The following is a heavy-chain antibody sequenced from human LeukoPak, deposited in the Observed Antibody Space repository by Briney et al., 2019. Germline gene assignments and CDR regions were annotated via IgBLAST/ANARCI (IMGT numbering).Heavy chain of an antibody. D-gene: IGHD3-3*01. V-gene: IGHV4-34*01. J-gene: IGHJ3*02. CDR1: GGSFSGYY. Sequence: SETLSLTCAVYGGSFSGYYWSWIRQPPGKGLEWIGEINHSGSTNYNPSLKSRVTISVDTSKNQFSPKLSSVTAADTAVYYCARGRSVLRFLEWLPTGFDIWGQGTMVTVSS. CDR3: ARGRSVLRFLEWLPTGFDI. CDR2: INHSGST.